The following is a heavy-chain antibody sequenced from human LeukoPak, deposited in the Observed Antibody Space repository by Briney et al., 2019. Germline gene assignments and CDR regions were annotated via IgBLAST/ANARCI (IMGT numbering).Heavy chain of an antibody. CDR3: AGWEPDYFDI. Sequence: PSETLSLTCTVSGGSIGRDYGSWIRQSPGKGLEWIGYIHYTGSTSYNPSFLSRATISMDASRNQFSLKLTSVTAADTAVYYCAGWEPDYFDIWGQGTMVTVSS. CDR1: GGSIGRDY. D-gene: IGHD1-26*01. V-gene: IGHV4-59*08. J-gene: IGHJ3*02. CDR2: IHYTGST.